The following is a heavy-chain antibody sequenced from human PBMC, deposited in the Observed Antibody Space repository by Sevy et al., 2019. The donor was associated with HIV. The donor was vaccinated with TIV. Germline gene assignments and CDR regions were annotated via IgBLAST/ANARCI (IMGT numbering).Heavy chain of an antibody. CDR2: VHSTGST. J-gene: IGHJ3*01. D-gene: IGHD4-17*01. V-gene: IGHV4-59*12. CDR1: GGSITGYY. Sequence: SESLSLTCIVSGGSITGYYWSCIRQPPGMGLEWIGYVHSTGSTNYNPSFKGRVTISVATSRNQLSLRLSSVTAVDTAVYYCARRSTVLHIGTHFDLWGQGTVVSVSS. CDR3: ARRSTVLHIGTHFDL.